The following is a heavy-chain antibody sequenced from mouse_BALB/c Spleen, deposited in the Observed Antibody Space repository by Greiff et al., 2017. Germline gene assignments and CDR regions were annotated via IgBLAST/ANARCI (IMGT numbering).Heavy chain of an antibody. Sequence: EVQLQQSGTVLARPGASVKMSCKASGYTFTSYWMHWVKQRPGQGLEWIGAIYPGNSDTSYNQKFKGKAKLTAVTSTSTAYMELSSLTNEDSAVYYCTREGYGHYVDYWGQGTTLTVSS. CDR2: IYPGNSDT. D-gene: IGHD1-1*01. CDR1: GYTFTSYW. V-gene: IGHV1-5*01. J-gene: IGHJ2*01. CDR3: TREGYGHYVDY.